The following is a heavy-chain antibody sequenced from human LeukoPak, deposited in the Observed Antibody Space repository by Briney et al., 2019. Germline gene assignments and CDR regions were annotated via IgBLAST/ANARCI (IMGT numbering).Heavy chain of an antibody. CDR1: GFTFSSYA. CDR2: ISGSGGGT. CDR3: ARGYGDYGGKN. V-gene: IGHV3-23*01. D-gene: IGHD4-17*01. Sequence: GGSLRLSCAASGFTFSSYAMTWVRQAPGKGLQWVSAISGSGGGTYYADSVKGRFTISRDNSKNTMYLQMNSLRAEDTAVYYCARGYGDYGGKNWGQGTLVTVSS. J-gene: IGHJ4*02.